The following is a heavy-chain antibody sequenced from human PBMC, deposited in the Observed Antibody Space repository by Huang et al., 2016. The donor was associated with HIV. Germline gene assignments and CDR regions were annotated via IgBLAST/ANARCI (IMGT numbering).Heavy chain of an antibody. CDR2: ITHSGST. CDR1: GGSFSGYY. D-gene: IGHD3-10*01. Sequence: QVQLHQWGAGLLKPSETLSLTCAVYGGSFSGYYWSWIRQPPGKGLEWIGEITHSGSTNYNPYLKSRVTISEETSKNQFSLKLSSVTAADTAVYYCARAPHYGSGSYYYWGQGTLVTVSS. J-gene: IGHJ4*02. V-gene: IGHV4-34*01. CDR3: ARAPHYGSGSYYY.